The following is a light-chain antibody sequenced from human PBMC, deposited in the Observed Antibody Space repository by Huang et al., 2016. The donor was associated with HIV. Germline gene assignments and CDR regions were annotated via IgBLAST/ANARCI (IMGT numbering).Light chain of an antibody. V-gene: IGKV3-11*01. CDR2: DTS. J-gene: IGKJ3*01. CDR1: QSVSSS. Sequence: EIVLTQSPATLSLSPGERATLSCKASQSVSSSLAWYQQKPGQPPRRLIYDTSNRATGIPARVSGSESGTDFTLTISSLEPEDFAVYYCQQRSNWPLFTFGPGTKVDIK. CDR3: QQRSNWPLFT.